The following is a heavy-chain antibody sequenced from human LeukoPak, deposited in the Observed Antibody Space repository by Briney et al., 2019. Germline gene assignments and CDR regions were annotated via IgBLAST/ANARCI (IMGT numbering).Heavy chain of an antibody. V-gene: IGHV3-48*01. CDR1: GLTSSGYS. J-gene: IGHJ4*02. Sequence: GGSLRLSCAASGLTSSGYSMNWVRQAPGKGLEWVSYISNNSTTRYNADSVKGRFTISRDNVKNSVYLQMNSLRAEDTAVYYCARGVQEGFLEWIGDYWGQGTLVTVSS. CDR2: ISNNSTTR. CDR3: ARGVQEGFLEWIGDY. D-gene: IGHD3-3*01.